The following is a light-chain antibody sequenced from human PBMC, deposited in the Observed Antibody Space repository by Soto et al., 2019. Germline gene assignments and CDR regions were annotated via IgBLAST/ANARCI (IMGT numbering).Light chain of an antibody. CDR3: SSYTSSNTPLV. V-gene: IGLV2-14*01. CDR1: SSDVGGFNY. J-gene: IGLJ1*01. CDR2: EVS. Sequence: QSALAQPASVSGSPGQSITISCTGTSSDVGGFNYVSWYQQHPGQAPKLLISEVSNRPSGVSNRFSGSKSGNTASLTISGLQAEDEADYYCSSYTSSNTPLVFGTGTKATVL.